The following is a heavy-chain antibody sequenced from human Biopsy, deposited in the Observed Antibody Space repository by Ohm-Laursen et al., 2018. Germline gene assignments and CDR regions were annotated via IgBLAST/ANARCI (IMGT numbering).Heavy chain of an antibody. V-gene: IGHV1-46*01. J-gene: IGHJ3*02. Sequence: ATVKISCKASGYTFTRYYMHWVRQAPGQGLQWMGLINPSHGSTGSAQKFEGRFTMTRDTSTSTFYMELSSLRSEDTAIYYCARATLDYYDSNGYGADAFDIWGQGTMVTVSS. CDR1: GYTFTRYY. CDR2: INPSHGST. D-gene: IGHD3-22*01. CDR3: ARATLDYYDSNGYGADAFDI.